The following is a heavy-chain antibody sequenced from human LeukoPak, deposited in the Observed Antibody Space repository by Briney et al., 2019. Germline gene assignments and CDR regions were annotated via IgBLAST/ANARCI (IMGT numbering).Heavy chain of an antibody. D-gene: IGHD3-9*01. Sequence: PSETLSLTCAVSGGSISSSNWWSWVRQPPGKGLEWIGEIYHSGSTNYNPSLKSRVTISVDKSKNQFSLKLSPVTAADTAVYYCASLGYYDILTGSSTYAFDIWGQGTMVTVSS. V-gene: IGHV4-4*02. J-gene: IGHJ3*02. CDR3: ASLGYYDILTGSSTYAFDI. CDR2: IYHSGST. CDR1: GGSISSSNW.